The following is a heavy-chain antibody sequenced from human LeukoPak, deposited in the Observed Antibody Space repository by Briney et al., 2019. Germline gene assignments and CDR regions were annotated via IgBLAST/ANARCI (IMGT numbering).Heavy chain of an antibody. CDR1: GGSISSYY. J-gene: IGHJ2*01. V-gene: IGHV4-34*01. D-gene: IGHD2-21*02. CDR2: INHSGST. CDR3: ARGARSVVVTAIGWYFDL. Sequence: SETLSLTCTVSGGSISSYYWSWIRQPPGKGLEWIGEINHSGSTNYNPSLKSRVTISVDTSKNQFSLKLSSVTAADTAVYYCARGARSVVVTAIGWYFDLWGRGTLVTVSS.